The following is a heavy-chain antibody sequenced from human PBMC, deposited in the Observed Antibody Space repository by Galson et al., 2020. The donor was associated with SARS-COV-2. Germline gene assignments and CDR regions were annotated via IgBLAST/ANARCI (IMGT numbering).Heavy chain of an antibody. CDR3: AKDVPAFSWELLSAGPESIFDY. Sequence: GGSLRLSCAASGFTFSSYAMSWVRQAPGKGLEWVSAISGSGGSTYYAASVKGRFTISRDNSKNRLYLQMNSLRAEDTAVYYCAKDVPAFSWELLSAGPESIFDYWGQGTLVTVSS. J-gene: IGHJ4*02. V-gene: IGHV3-23*01. D-gene: IGHD1-26*01. CDR2: ISGSGGST. CDR1: GFTFSSYA.